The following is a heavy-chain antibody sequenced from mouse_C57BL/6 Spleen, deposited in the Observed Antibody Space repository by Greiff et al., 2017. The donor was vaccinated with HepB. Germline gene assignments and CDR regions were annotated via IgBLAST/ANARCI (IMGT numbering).Heavy chain of an antibody. J-gene: IGHJ2*01. CDR1: GYTFTSYW. CDR2: IHPNSGST. D-gene: IGHD2-3*01. CDR3: ARSPYDGYYVGY. V-gene: IGHV1-64*01. Sequence: QVQLQQPGAELVKPGASVKLSCKASGYTFTSYWMHWVKQRPGQGLEWIGMIHPNSGSTNYNEKFKSKATLTVDKSSSTAYMQLSSLTSEDSAVYYWARSPYDGYYVGYWGQGTTLTVSS.